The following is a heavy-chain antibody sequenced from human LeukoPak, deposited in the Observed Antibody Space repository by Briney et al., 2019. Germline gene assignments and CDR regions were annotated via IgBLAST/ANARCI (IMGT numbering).Heavy chain of an antibody. Sequence: PSETLSLTCTVSGGSISSSSYYWGWIRQPPGKGLEWIGSIYYSGSTYYNPSLKSRVTISVDTSKNQFSLKLSSVTAADTAVYYCARGTRYSSGWYTSFRFDYWGQGTLVTVSS. CDR2: IYYSGST. J-gene: IGHJ4*02. V-gene: IGHV4-39*07. D-gene: IGHD6-19*01. CDR1: GGSISSSSYY. CDR3: ARGTRYSSGWYTSFRFDY.